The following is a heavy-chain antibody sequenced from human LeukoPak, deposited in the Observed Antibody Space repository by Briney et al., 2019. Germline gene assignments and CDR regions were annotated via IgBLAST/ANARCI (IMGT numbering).Heavy chain of an antibody. D-gene: IGHD1-1*01. J-gene: IGHJ4*02. CDR1: VDSINSDYY. CDR3: ATNIASTGRGAGYFDY. V-gene: IGHV4-38-2*01. Sequence: SETLSLTCALSVDSINSDYYWGGIRQPPGKGREWIGSIDHSVSTYYNPSLKSRVTISVDTSNTQFPLKLSSVTAAATAFARTATNIASTGRGAGYFDYWGQGTLATVSS. CDR2: IDHSVST.